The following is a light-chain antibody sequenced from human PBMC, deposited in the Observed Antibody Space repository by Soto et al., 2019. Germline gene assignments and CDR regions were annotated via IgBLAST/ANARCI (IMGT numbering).Light chain of an antibody. J-gene: IGKJ1*01. Sequence: DIQMTQSPSTLSASVGDRVTITCRASQSISSWLARYQQKPGKAPKLLIYKASSLESGVPSRFSGSGSGTEFTLTISSLQPDDFATYYCQQYNSYWTFGQGTKVETK. CDR3: QQYNSYWT. V-gene: IGKV1-5*03. CDR2: KAS. CDR1: QSISSW.